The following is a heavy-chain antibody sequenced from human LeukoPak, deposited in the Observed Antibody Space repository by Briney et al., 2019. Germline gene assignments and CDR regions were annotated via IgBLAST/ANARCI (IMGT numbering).Heavy chain of an antibody. Sequence: PSETLSLTCAVSGGSISSSNWWSWVRQPPGKGLEWIGEIYHSGSTNYNPSLKSRVTISVDTSKNQFSLKLSSVTAADTAVYYCARYSLTGYSSSWYEGDFDYWGQGTLVTVSS. J-gene: IGHJ4*02. D-gene: IGHD6-13*01. CDR1: GGSISSSNW. CDR2: IYHSGST. V-gene: IGHV4-4*02. CDR3: ARYSLTGYSSSWYEGDFDY.